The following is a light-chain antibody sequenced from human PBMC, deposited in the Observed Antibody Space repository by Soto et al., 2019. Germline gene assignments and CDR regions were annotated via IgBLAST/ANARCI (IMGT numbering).Light chain of an antibody. J-gene: IGKJ1*01. CDR1: QSVSSW. CDR2: KAS. V-gene: IGKV1-5*03. Sequence: DLQMTQSPSYVSASVGDRVTITCRASQSVSSWLAWYQQKPGKAPKLLIYKASSLESGVPSRFSGSGSGTEFTLTISSLKPDDFATYYCPQYNSYSPWTFGQGTTLVIK. CDR3: PQYNSYSPWT.